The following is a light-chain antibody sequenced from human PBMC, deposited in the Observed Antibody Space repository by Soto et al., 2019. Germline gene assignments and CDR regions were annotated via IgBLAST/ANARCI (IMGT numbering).Light chain of an antibody. Sequence: QSVLTQPPSVSGDPGQSVTIFCKGNNSNLGAGYDVHWYQQLQGAAPKRDAFGHRNRPSGDPERFSGAKSGTSASLAITGLQAEDEADDYCQPYDYSLTAFVCGGGTKVTVL. CDR2: GHR. V-gene: IGLV1-40*01. CDR1: NSNLGAGYD. CDR3: QPYDYSLTAFV. J-gene: IGLJ3*02.